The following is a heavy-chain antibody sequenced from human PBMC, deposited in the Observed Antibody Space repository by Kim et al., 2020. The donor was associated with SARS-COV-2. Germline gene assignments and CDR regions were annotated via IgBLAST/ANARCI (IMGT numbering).Heavy chain of an antibody. CDR2: ISPSGTFA. Sequence: GGSLRLSCAASGFTFRDFYMSWIRQAPGKGPEWLSYISPSGTFASYADPVKGRFTMSRDSADNSVFLQMNNLRDDDTAVYYCATEPPAWWGQGTLVTVSS. CDR1: GFTFRDFY. V-gene: IGHV3-11*05. J-gene: IGHJ4*02. CDR3: ATEPPAW.